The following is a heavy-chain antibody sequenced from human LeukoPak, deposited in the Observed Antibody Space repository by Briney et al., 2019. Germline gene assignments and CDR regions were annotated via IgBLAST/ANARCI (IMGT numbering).Heavy chain of an antibody. CDR3: APLKVGGPHYYYYYGMDV. D-gene: IGHD4-23*01. J-gene: IGHJ6*02. Sequence: ASVKVSCKASGYTFTGYYMHWVRQAPGQGLEWMGLINPNIGGTNYAQKVQGTVTMTRDTYIRPAYMELSRPRSDDTDVYYCAPLKVGGPHYYYYYGMDVWGQGTTVTVSS. CDR1: GYTFTGYY. CDR2: INPNIGGT. V-gene: IGHV1-2*02.